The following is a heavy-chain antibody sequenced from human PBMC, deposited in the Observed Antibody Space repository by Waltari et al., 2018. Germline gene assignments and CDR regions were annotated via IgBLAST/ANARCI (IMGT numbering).Heavy chain of an antibody. CDR2: IIPILGIA. Sequence: QVQLVQSGAEVKKPGSSVKVSCKASGGTFSSYTISWVRQAPGQGLEWMGRIIPILGIANYAQKFQGRVTITADKSTSTAYMELSSLRSEDTAVYYCARAGSGWFHWYFDLWGRGTLVTVSS. J-gene: IGHJ2*01. CDR1: GGTFSSYT. D-gene: IGHD6-19*01. CDR3: ARAGSGWFHWYFDL. V-gene: IGHV1-69*02.